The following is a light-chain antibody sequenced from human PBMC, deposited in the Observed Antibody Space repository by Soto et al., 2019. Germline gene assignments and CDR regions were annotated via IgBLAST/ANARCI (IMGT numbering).Light chain of an antibody. J-gene: IGKJ1*01. CDR2: GAS. CDR3: QQYDNWWT. CDR1: QSVRNS. Sequence: ELVMTQSPATLSVSPGERATLSCRASQSVRNSLAWYQQKPGQAPRLLIYGASTRATGIPARFSGSGSGTEFTLTISSLQSEDFAVYYCQQYDNWWTFGQGTKVEIK. V-gene: IGKV3-15*01.